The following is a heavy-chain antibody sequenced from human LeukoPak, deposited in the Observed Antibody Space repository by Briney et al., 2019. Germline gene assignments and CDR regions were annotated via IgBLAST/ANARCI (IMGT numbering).Heavy chain of an antibody. CDR3: ARGLLAARPRGWFDR. CDR2: INHSGSA. J-gene: IGHJ5*02. D-gene: IGHD6-6*01. V-gene: IGHV4-34*01. Sequence: SETLSLTCAVYGRSFSGYSWSWIRQPPGKGLEWIGEINHSGSANYNPSLKSRVTISVDTSKNQFSLKLSSVAAADTAVYYCARGLLAARPRGWFDRWGQGTLVTVSS. CDR1: GRSFSGYS.